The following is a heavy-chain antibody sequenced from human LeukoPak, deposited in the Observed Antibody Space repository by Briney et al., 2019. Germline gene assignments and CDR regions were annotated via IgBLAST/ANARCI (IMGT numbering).Heavy chain of an antibody. CDR1: GYTFTSYY. CDR2: INPSGGST. V-gene: IGHV1-46*04. J-gene: IGHJ4*02. CDR3: ARAVAAWGYFDY. D-gene: IGHD6-19*01. Sequence: ASVKFSFKASGYTFTSYYIHWVRQAPGQGLEWMGIINPSGGSTSYAQHLQGRVTMTRDTSTSTVYMELTSLRSEDTAVYYCARAVAAWGYFDYWGQGTLVTVSS.